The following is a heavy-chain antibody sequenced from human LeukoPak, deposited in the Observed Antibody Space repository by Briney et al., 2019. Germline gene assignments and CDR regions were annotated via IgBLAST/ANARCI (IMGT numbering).Heavy chain of an antibody. J-gene: IGHJ1*01. CDR2: IYYSGST. Sequence: SETLSLTCTVPGGSISSYYWSWLRQPPGKGLEGIGYIYYSGSTNYNPSLKRRVTISVDTSKTQFSLKLSSVTAADTAVYYCARDSGYLAEYFQHWGQGTLVTVSS. CDR1: GGSISSYY. CDR3: ARDSGYLAEYFQH. V-gene: IGHV4-59*01. D-gene: IGHD5-12*01.